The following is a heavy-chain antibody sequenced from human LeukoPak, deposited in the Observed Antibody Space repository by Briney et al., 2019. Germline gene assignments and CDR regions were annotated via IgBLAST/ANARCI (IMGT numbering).Heavy chain of an antibody. CDR3: ARLRWATVTIFDY. D-gene: IGHD4-17*01. CDR1: GGSFNDYY. J-gene: IGHJ4*02. CDR2: INHSGST. V-gene: IGHV4-34*01. Sequence: SETLSLTCAVYGGSFNDYYWSWIRQPPGKGLEWIGEINHSGSTNYNPSLKSRVTISVDTSKNQFSLKLSSVTAADTAVYYCARLRWATVTIFDYWGQGTLVTVSS.